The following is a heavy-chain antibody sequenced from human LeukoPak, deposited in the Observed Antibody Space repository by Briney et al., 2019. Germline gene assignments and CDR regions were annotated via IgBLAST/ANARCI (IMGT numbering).Heavy chain of an antibody. CDR2: IYYSGST. V-gene: IGHV4-59*12. J-gene: IGHJ3*02. D-gene: IGHD3-3*01. CDR1: GGSISSYY. Sequence: SETLSLTCTVSGGSISSYYWSWIRQPPGKGLEWIGYIYYSGSTNYNPSLKSRVTISVDTSKNQFSLKLSSVTAADTAVYYCATHFGIFGVSIWGQGTMVTVSS. CDR3: ATHFGIFGVSI.